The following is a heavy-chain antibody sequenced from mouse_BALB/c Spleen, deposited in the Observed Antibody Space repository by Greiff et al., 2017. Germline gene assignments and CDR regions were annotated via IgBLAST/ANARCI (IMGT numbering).Heavy chain of an antibody. CDR1: GFNIKDYY. D-gene: IGHD2-1*01. Sequence: EVQRVESGAELVRPGALVKLSCKASGFNIKDYYMHWVKQRPEQGLAWIGWIDPENGNTIYDPKFQGKASITADTSSNTAYLQLSSLTSEDTAVYYCARWGNPLEDWGQGKTLTVSA. CDR3: ARWGNPLED. J-gene: IGHJ2*01. CDR2: IDPENGNT. V-gene: IGHV14-1*02.